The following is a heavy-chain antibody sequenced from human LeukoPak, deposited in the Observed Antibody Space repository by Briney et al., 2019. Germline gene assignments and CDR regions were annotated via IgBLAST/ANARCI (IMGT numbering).Heavy chain of an antibody. J-gene: IGHJ4*02. D-gene: IGHD6-19*01. CDR1: GGSFSGYY. Sequence: SETLSLTCAVYGGSFSGYYWSWIRQPPGKGLEWIGEINHSGSTNYNPSLKSRVTISVVTSKNQFSLKLSSVTAADTAVYYCARDGSGWPTYYFDYWGQGTLVTVSS. CDR3: ARDGSGWPTYYFDY. CDR2: INHSGST. V-gene: IGHV4-34*01.